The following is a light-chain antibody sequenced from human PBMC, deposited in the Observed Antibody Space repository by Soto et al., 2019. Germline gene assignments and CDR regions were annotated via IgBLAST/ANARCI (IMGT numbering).Light chain of an antibody. J-gene: IGLJ2*01. CDR3: ATWDSSLSAGV. Sequence: QSVLTQPPSVSAAPGQKVTISCSGRSSNIGNNYVSWYQHLPGTAPKLLIYDNNKRPSGIPDRFSGSKSGTSATLGITGLQTGDEADYYCATWDSSLSAGVFGGGTQLTVL. CDR2: DNN. V-gene: IGLV1-51*01. CDR1: SSNIGNNY.